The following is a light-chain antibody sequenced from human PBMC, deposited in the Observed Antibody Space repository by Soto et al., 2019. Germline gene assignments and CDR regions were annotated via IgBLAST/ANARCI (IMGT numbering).Light chain of an antibody. J-gene: IGKJ1*01. CDR1: QSISSY. Sequence: DIPMTQSPSSLSASVGDRVTITCRASQSISSYLNWYQQKPGKAPKLLIYAASSLQSGVPSRFSGSGAGSDFALTISSLPPEDFATYYCQQSYSTRWTFGQVTKMEIK. CDR3: QQSYSTRWT. CDR2: AAS. V-gene: IGKV1-39*01.